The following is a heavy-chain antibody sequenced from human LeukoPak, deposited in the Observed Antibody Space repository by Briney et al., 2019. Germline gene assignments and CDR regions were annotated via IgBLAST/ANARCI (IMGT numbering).Heavy chain of an antibody. CDR1: GFTFSSYS. CDR2: ISSSSSTI. D-gene: IGHD1-26*01. Sequence: GGSLRLSCAASGFTFSSYSMNWVRQAPGKGLEWVSYISSSSSTIYYADSVKGRFTISRDNAKNSLYLQMNSLRAEDTAVYYCARNPGQVGAIKPFYYYYYMDVWGKGTTVTVSS. CDR3: ARNPGQVGAIKPFYYYYYMDV. J-gene: IGHJ6*03. V-gene: IGHV3-48*01.